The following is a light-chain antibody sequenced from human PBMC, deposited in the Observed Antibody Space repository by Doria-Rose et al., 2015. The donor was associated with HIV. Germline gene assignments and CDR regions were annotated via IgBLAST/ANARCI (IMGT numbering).Light chain of an antibody. Sequence: EIVLTQSPGTLSLSPGARATLSCRASQRVKSSYLAWYQQKPGQALRLLIYDASTRATGIPDRFSGSGSGTDFTLTISRLEPEDVAVYYCQQYGTSRGTFGQGTRLEIK. CDR3: QQYGTSRGT. CDR1: QRVKSSY. V-gene: IGKV3-20*01. J-gene: IGKJ5*01. CDR2: DAS.